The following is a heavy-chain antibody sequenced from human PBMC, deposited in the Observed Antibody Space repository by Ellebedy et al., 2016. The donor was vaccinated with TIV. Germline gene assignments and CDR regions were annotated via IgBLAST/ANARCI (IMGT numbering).Heavy chain of an antibody. D-gene: IGHD6-13*01. J-gene: IGHJ6*02. Sequence: ASVKVSXKASRYTFTSYAMHWVRQAPGQRLEWMGWINAGNGNTKYSQKFQGRVTMTRDTSTSTVYMELSSLRSEDTAVYYCARNPTKQQPFKMKYYGMDVWGQGTTVTVSS. CDR2: INAGNGNT. V-gene: IGHV1-3*01. CDR3: ARNPTKQQPFKMKYYGMDV. CDR1: RYTFTSYA.